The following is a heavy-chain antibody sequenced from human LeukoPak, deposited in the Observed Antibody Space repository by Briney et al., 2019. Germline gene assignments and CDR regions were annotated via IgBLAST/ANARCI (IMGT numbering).Heavy chain of an antibody. CDR3: AKSGDRTSMRFGELN. CDR2: ISSRSDYI. CDR1: GFTFSTCS. V-gene: IGHV3-21*04. Sequence: KPGGSLRLSCAASGFTFSTCSMNWVRQAPGEGLEWVSSISSRSDYIYYADSVKGRFTISRDNSKNTLYLQMSSLRAEDTAVYYCAKSGDRTSMRFGELNWGQGTLVTVSS. J-gene: IGHJ4*02. D-gene: IGHD3-10*01.